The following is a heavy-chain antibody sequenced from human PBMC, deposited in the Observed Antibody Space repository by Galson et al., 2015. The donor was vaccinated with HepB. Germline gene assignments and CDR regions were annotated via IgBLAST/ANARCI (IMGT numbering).Heavy chain of an antibody. CDR1: GFTFKSYW. V-gene: IGHV3-74*01. CDR2: IDSDERSS. J-gene: IGHJ3*02. Sequence: SLRLSCAASGFTFKSYWMHWVRQAPGKGLVWVSRIDSDERSSTYADSVKGRCTISRDYSKNTVFLQMNSLRAEDTAMYYCAREDDAFDIWGQGTMVTVSS. CDR3: AREDDAFDI.